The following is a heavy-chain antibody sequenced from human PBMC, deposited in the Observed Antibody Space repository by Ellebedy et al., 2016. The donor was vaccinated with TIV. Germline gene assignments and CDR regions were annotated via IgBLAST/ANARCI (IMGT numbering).Heavy chain of an antibody. Sequence: GGSLRLSCAASGFSFSSYWMAWVRQAPGKGLEWVANINQDGREKYYVDSVRGRFTISRDNAKNSVFLQMKSLRAEDTALYYCATDGSYGDYRSPTHAFEMWGQGTMVTVSS. J-gene: IGHJ3*02. V-gene: IGHV3-7*01. CDR2: INQDGREK. CDR3: ATDGSYGDYRSPTHAFEM. CDR1: GFSFSSYW. D-gene: IGHD4-17*01.